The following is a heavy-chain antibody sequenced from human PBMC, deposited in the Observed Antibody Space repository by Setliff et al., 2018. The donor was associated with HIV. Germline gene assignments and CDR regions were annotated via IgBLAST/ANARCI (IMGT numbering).Heavy chain of an antibody. Sequence: SETLSLTCTVSGDSLDNYYWTWIRQSRERRLEWVGYVYHSGSTNYNPSLKSRVTISVDTSKNQFSLNLNSVTAADTAVYHCARGDIYWHDASGYVKSALDAFDLWGQGTMVTVSS. J-gene: IGHJ3*01. CDR3: ARGDIYWHDASGYVKSALDAFDL. V-gene: IGHV4-59*08. CDR2: VYHSGST. D-gene: IGHD3-22*01. CDR1: GDSLDNYY.